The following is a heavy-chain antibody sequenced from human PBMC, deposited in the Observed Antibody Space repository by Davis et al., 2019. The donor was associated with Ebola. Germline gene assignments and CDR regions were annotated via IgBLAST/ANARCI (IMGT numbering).Heavy chain of an antibody. D-gene: IGHD3-16*01. Sequence: PGGSLRLSCTASGFTFSSFPIHCVRQAPGMGLEWVALVSWDGTNKYYADSVKGRFTISRDNSKNTLYLQMDKLTTEDTAVYYCANDRRTRSAGDDAFDMWGQGTMVTVSS. CDR2: VSWDGTNK. J-gene: IGHJ3*02. CDR3: ANDRRTRSAGDDAFDM. CDR1: GFTFSSFP. V-gene: IGHV3-30-3*02.